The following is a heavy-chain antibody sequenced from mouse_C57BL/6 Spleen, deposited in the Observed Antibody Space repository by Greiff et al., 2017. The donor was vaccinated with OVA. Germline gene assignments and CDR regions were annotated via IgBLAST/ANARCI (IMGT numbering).Heavy chain of an antibody. CDR1: GYTFTSYT. V-gene: IGHV1-4*01. D-gene: IGHD4-1*01. J-gene: IGHJ1*03. CDR3: ARLAWGARYVGV. CDR2: INPSSGYT. Sequence: QVQLQQSGAELARPGASVKMSCKASGYTFTSYTMHWVKQRPGQGLEWIGYINPSSGYTKYNQKFKDKATLTADKSSSTAYMQLRSLTSEDSAVYYCARLAWGARYVGVWGRGTTLTVSS.